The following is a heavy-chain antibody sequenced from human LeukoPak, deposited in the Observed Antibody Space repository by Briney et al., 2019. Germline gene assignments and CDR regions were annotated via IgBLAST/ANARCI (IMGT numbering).Heavy chain of an antibody. V-gene: IGHV4-39*01. J-gene: IGHJ1*01. CDR1: GDSITTSNHF. D-gene: IGHD3-10*01. Sequence: PSETLSLTCTVSGDSITTSNHFWGWIRQPPGKGLEWIGSVYYNRNTYYNTSPKSRVTISVDPSKNQFSLKLTSVTAADTAMYYCARLFGSGSPYKYVFWGQGTLVTVSS. CDR2: VYYNRNT. CDR3: ARLFGSGSPYKYVF.